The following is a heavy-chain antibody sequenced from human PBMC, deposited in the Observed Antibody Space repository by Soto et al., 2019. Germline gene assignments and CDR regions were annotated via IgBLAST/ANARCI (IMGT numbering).Heavy chain of an antibody. CDR1: GGTFSSYT. V-gene: IGHV1-69*02. CDR2: IIPILGIA. Sequence: QVQLVQSGAEVKKPGSSVKVSCKASGGTFSSYTISWVRQAPGQGLEWMGRIIPILGIANYAQKFQGRVTITADKSTSTAYMELSSLRSEDTAVYYCARSHNRIVVVTAATGYSSPSDAFDIWGQGTMVTVSS. J-gene: IGHJ3*02. CDR3: ARSHNRIVVVTAATGYSSPSDAFDI. D-gene: IGHD2-2*01.